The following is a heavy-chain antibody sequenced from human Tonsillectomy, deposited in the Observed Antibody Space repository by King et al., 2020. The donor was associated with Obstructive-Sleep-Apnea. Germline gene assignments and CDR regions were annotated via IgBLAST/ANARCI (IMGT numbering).Heavy chain of an antibody. CDR1: GGSISNGDYY. CDR2: IYYSGST. CDR3: ARAPMVRGIIRWFDP. Sequence: VQLQESGPGLVKPSQTLSLTCTVSGGSISNGDYYWSWIRQHPGKGLEWIGYIYYSGSTNYNPSLKSRVTMSVDTSKNQFSLNLHSVTAADTAVYYCARAPMVRGIIRWFDPWGQGTLVTVSS. J-gene: IGHJ5*02. D-gene: IGHD3-10*01. V-gene: IGHV4-31*03.